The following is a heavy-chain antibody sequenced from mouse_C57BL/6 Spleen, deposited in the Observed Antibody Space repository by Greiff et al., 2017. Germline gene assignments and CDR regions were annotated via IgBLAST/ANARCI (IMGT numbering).Heavy chain of an antibody. CDR3: ARDVDYFDY. CDR2: IDPSDSYT. V-gene: IGHV1-59*01. CDR1: GYTFTSYW. Sequence: VQLQQPGAELVRPGTSVKLSCKASGYTFTSYWMHWVKQRPGQGLEWIGVIDPSDSYTNYNQKFKGKATLTVDTSSSTAYMQLSSLTSEDSAVYYCARDVDYFDYWGQGTTLTVSS. J-gene: IGHJ2*01.